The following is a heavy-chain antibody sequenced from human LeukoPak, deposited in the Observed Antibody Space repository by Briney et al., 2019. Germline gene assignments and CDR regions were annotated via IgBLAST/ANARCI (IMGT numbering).Heavy chain of an antibody. CDR3: ARDADYYGSGSYWDY. J-gene: IGHJ4*02. CDR1: GYTFTSYY. CDR2: INPSGGST. Sequence: ASVKVSCKASGYTFTSYYMHRVRQAPGQGLEWMGIINPSGGSTSYAQKFQGRVTMTRDTSTSTVYMELSSLRSEDTAVYYCARDADYYGSGSYWDYWGQGTLVTVSS. V-gene: IGHV1-46*01. D-gene: IGHD3-10*01.